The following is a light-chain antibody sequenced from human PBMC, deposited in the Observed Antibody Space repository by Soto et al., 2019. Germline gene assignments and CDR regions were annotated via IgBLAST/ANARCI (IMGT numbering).Light chain of an antibody. CDR1: SSNIGAGYD. J-gene: IGLJ3*02. CDR3: QSYDDNLSGSV. CDR2: GNS. V-gene: IGLV1-40*01. Sequence: QSVLTQPPSVSGAPGQWVTFSCTGSSSNIGAGYDVHWYQQLPGSAPKLLIYGNSNRPSGVPDRFSGSKSGASASLAIAGLQTEDEADYYCQSYDDNLSGSVFGGGTKVTV.